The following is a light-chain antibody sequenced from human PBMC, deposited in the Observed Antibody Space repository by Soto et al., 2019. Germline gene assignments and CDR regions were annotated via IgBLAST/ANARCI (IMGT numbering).Light chain of an antibody. CDR1: QSISSY. CDR2: AAS. J-gene: IGKJ4*01. Sequence: DIQMTQSPSSLSASVGDRVTITCRASQSISSYLNWYQQKPGKAPKVLIYAASSLQSGVPSRFSGIGSGTYFTLIISSLQPEDFATYYCQQSYSGPLTFGGGTKVEIK. CDR3: QQSYSGPLT. V-gene: IGKV1-39*01.